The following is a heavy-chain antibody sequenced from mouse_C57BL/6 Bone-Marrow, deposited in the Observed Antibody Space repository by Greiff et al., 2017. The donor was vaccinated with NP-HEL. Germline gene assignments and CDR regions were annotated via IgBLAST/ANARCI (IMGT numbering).Heavy chain of an antibody. V-gene: IGHV1-80*01. CDR1: GYAFSSYW. CDR3: ARPYYSNPLAMDY. D-gene: IGHD2-5*01. Sequence: VQLQASGAELVKPGASVKISCKASGYAFSSYWMNWVKQRPGKGLAWIGQLYPGDGDTNYNGKFKGKATLTADKSSSTAYMQLSSLTSEDSAVYFCARPYYSNPLAMDYWGQGTSVTVSS. J-gene: IGHJ4*01. CDR2: LYPGDGDT.